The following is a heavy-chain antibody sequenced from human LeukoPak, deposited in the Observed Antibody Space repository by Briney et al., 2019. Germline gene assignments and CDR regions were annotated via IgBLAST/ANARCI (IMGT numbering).Heavy chain of an antibody. CDR3: ASLNADVH. CDR2: ISYDGSNK. Sequence: GGSLRLSCAASGFTFSSYAMHWVRQAPGKGLEWVAVISYDGSNKYYADSVKGRFTISRDNSKNTLYLQMNSLRAEDTAVYYCASLNADVHWGQGTLVTVSS. CDR1: GFTFSSYA. D-gene: IGHD2-2*01. J-gene: IGHJ4*02. V-gene: IGHV3-30-3*01.